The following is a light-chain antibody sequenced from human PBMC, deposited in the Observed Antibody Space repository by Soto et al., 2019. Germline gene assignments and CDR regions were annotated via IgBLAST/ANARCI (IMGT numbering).Light chain of an antibody. V-gene: IGKV1-39*01. J-gene: IGKJ2*01. CDR2: AAS. Sequence: DIQMTQSPSSLSASVGDRLTITCRASESISTYLNWYQQKPGKAPKLLIFAASSLQSGVPSRFSGSGSGTDFTLTISSLQPEDVATYYCQQNYGTPPTFGQGTQLEMK. CDR1: ESISTY. CDR3: QQNYGTPPT.